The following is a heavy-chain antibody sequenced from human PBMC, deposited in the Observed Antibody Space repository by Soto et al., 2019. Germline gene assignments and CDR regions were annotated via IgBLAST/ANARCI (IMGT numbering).Heavy chain of an antibody. CDR2: IIPILDIT. J-gene: IGHJ4*02. CDR3: ARPTSTGTTSGYYVDY. CDR1: GGTFSSYP. V-gene: IGHV1-69*02. Sequence: QVQLVQSGAEVKKPGSSLKVSCKASGGTFSSYPISWVRQAPGQGLEWMGRIIPILDITDYAQRFQGRVTITADKSTSTAYMELSSLSSDDTAVYYCARPTSTGTTSGYYVDYWGQGTLVTVSS. D-gene: IGHD1-7*01.